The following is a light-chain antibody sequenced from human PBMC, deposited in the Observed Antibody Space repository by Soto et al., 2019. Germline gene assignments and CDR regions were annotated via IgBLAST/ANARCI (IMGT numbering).Light chain of an antibody. CDR3: QQRSDWPLT. CDR2: DAV. V-gene: IGKV3D-20*02. CDR1: RPVVSQY. J-gene: IGKJ4*01. Sequence: EIVLTQSPDTLSLSPGERVSLSCRASRPVVSQYIAWYQQKPGQAPRLLIHDAVTRATGIPDRFSGSGSGADFTLTITRLEPDDSAVYYCQQRSDWPLTFGGGTKVDIK.